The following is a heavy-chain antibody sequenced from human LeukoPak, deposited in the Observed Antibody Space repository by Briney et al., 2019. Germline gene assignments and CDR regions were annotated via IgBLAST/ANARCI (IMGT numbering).Heavy chain of an antibody. CDR2: IYHSGST. CDR3: ARDRYDSYPMDV. J-gene: IGHJ6*02. Sequence: SETLSLTCAVSGGSISSNKWWNWVRQPPGKGLEWIGEIYHSGSTNYNPSLKSRVTISVDTSKNQFSLKLTSVTAADTAVYYCARDRYDSYPMDVWGQGTTVTVSS. CDR1: GGSISSNKW. D-gene: IGHD3-3*01. V-gene: IGHV4-4*02.